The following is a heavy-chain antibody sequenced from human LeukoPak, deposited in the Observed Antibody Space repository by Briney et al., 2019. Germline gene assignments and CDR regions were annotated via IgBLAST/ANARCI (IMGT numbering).Heavy chain of an antibody. J-gene: IGHJ4*02. CDR3: ARDKSMAYFDH. D-gene: IGHD5-24*01. CDR1: GYNFTSYG. V-gene: IGHV1-18*01. Sequence: AASVKVSCKASGYNFTSYGISSVRQAHGQGLEWMGWISAYNGNTNYAQKLQGRVTMTTDTSTSTAYMELRSLRSDDTAVYYCARDKSMAYFDHWGQGTLVTVSS. CDR2: ISAYNGNT.